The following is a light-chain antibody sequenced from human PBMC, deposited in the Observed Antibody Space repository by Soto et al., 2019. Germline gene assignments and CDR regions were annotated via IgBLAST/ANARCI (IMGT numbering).Light chain of an antibody. CDR3: YSYAGRNLYV. V-gene: IGLV2-23*01. Sequence: QSVLTQPASVSGSPGQSITISCTGTSSDVGGYNLVSWYQQHPGKAPKLMIYEGSQRPSGVSNRFSGSKSGNTASLTISGIQAEDEADYYCYSYAGRNLYVFGTGTKVTVL. CDR1: SSDVGGYNL. J-gene: IGLJ1*01. CDR2: EGS.